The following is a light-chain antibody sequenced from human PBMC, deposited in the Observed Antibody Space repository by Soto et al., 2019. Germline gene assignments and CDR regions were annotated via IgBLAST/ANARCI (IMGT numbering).Light chain of an antibody. J-gene: IGLJ2*01. CDR3: AAWDDSLSALV. Sequence: QSVLTQPPSASGTPGQRVTISCSGSSSNIGSNYVYWYQQLPGTAPKLLIYRNNQRPSGVPDRFSGSKSGTSASLAISGRRSEDEADYYCAAWDDSLSALVFGVWTKRTVL. CDR1: SSNIGSNY. V-gene: IGLV1-47*01. CDR2: RNN.